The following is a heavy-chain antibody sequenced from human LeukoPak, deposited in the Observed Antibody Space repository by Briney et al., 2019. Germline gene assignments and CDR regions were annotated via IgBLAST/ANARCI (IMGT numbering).Heavy chain of an antibody. J-gene: IGHJ4*02. CDR1: GVSISNSNYF. Sequence: SETLSLTCSVSGVSISNSNYFWAWIRQPPGRGLEWIGSIYFRGKISSSPSLESRVTLSVDASKNQFSLNLASVTAADTAVYYCAREDWYCSSTSCYAWDFWGQGTLLTVSS. D-gene: IGHD2-2*01. V-gene: IGHV4-39*07. CDR3: AREDWYCSSTSCYAWDF. CDR2: IYFRGKI.